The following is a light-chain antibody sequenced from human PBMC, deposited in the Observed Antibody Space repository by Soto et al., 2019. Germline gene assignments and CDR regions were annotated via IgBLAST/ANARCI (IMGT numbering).Light chain of an antibody. J-gene: IGKJ4*01. CDR1: QSISSW. CDR3: QQYNSYLLT. V-gene: IGKV1-5*03. Sequence: DIQMTQSPSTLSASVGDRVTITCRASQSISSWLAWYQQKPGKAPKVLIYKASSLESGVPSRFSGSGSGTEFTLSISSLQPDDFATYYCQQYNSYLLTFGGGTKVEIK. CDR2: KAS.